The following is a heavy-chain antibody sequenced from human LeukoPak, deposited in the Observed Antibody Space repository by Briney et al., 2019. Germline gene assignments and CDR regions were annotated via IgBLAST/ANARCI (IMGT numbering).Heavy chain of an antibody. V-gene: IGHV3-21*01. D-gene: IGHD3-3*01. CDR3: ARGYDFWSGYYSVGDMDV. CDR1: GFTFSSYS. CDR2: ISSSSYI. Sequence: GGSLRLSCAASGFTFSSYSMNWVRQAPGKGLEWVSSISSSSYIYYADSVKGRFTISRDNAKNSLYLQMNSLRAEDTAVYYCARGYDFWSGYYSVGDMDVWGKGTTVTVSS. J-gene: IGHJ6*03.